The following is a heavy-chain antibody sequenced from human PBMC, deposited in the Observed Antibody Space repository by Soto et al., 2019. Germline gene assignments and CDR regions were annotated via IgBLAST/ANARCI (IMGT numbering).Heavy chain of an antibody. Sequence: SETLSLTCTVSGGSISGYYWTWIRQPPGTGLEWIGEINHSGSTNYNPSLKSRVTISVDTSKNQFSLKLTAVTAADTAVYYCARVGGFGATTIDYWAQGALVTVSS. D-gene: IGHD3-10*01. V-gene: IGHV4-34*01. CDR3: ARVGGFGATTIDY. J-gene: IGHJ4*02. CDR1: GGSISGYY. CDR2: INHSGST.